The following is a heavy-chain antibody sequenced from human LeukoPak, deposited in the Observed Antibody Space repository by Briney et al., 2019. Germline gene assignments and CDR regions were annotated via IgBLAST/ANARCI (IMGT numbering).Heavy chain of an antibody. Sequence: GGSLRLSCAASGFTFSNYWMHWVRQTPGKGLVWVSRINSDGSTSNYADSVKGRFTISRDNAKNTLYLQMNSLRAEDTAVYYCARGRYAPLPDQWGQGTLVTVS. V-gene: IGHV3-74*01. J-gene: IGHJ4*02. D-gene: IGHD2-2*01. CDR3: ARGRYAPLPDQ. CDR1: GFTFSNYW. CDR2: INSDGSTS.